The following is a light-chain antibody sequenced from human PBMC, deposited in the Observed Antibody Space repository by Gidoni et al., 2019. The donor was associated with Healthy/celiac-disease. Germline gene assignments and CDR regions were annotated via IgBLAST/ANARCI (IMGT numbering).Light chain of an antibody. J-gene: IGLJ2*01. CDR3: QSYDSSVV. CDR2: GNS. CDR1: RSNIGAGYD. Sequence: QSVLTPPPSVSGAPGQRVTISCTGSRSNIGAGYDVHWYQQLPGTAPKLLLYGNSNRPSGVPDRFSGSKSGTSASLAITGLQAEDEADYYCQSYDSSVVFGGGTKLTVL. V-gene: IGLV1-40*01.